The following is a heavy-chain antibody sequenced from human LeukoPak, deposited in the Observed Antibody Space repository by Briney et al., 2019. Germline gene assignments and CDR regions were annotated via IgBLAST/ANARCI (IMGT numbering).Heavy chain of an antibody. J-gene: IGHJ4*02. CDR3: ARVYQLLPFFDY. Sequence: SQTLSLTCTVSGGSISSGGYYWSWIRQPPGKGLEWIGYIYHSGSTYYNSSLKSRVTTSVDRSKNQFSLKLSSVTAADTAVYYCARVYQLLPFFDYWGQGTLVTVSS. CDR1: GGSISSGGYY. CDR2: IYHSGST. V-gene: IGHV4-30-2*01. D-gene: IGHD2-2*01.